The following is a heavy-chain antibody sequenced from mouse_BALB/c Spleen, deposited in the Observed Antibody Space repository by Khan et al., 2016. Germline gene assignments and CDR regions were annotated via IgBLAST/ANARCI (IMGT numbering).Heavy chain of an antibody. CDR3: ARSWRGFYAMDY. CDR2: ISYSGST. CDR1: GYSITSDYA. J-gene: IGHJ4*01. Sequence: EVKLEESGPGLVKPSQSLSLTCTVTGYSITSDYAWNWIRQFPGNKLEWMGYISYSGSTSYNPSLKSRISITRDTSKNQFFLQLNSVTTEDTATXYCARSWRGFYAMDYWGQGTSVTVSS. V-gene: IGHV3-2*02.